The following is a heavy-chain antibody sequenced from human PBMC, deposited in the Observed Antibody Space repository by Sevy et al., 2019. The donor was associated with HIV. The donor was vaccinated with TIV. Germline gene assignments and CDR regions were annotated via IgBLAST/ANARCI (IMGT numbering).Heavy chain of an antibody. D-gene: IGHD2-21*01. CDR3: ARDVAAGDF. V-gene: IGHV3-7*01. J-gene: IGHJ4*02. CDR1: GFTFTGYW. Sequence: GGSLRLSCAASGFTFTGYWMSWVRQAPGKGLEWVANINEDGSEKYYVDSVKGRFTISRDNARKSLHLQMNSLRAEDTAIYYCARDVAAGDFWGQGTLVTVSS. CDR2: INEDGSEK.